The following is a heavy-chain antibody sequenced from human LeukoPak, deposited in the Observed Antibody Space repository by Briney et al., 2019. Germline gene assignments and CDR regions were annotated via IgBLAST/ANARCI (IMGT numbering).Heavy chain of an antibody. CDR3: ARGYCSGGGCYSDA. CDR1: GYTFTGYY. J-gene: IGHJ5*02. Sequence: GASVKVSCKASGYTFTGYYMHSVRQAPGQGREWMGWMNPNSGNTGYAQKFQGRVTMTRNTSISTVYMELSSLRSDDTAVYYCARGYCSGGGCYSDAWGQGTLVTVSS. CDR2: MNPNSGNT. V-gene: IGHV1-8*02. D-gene: IGHD2-15*01.